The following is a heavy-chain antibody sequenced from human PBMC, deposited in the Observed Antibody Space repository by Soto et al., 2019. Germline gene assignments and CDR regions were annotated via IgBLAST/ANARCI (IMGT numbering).Heavy chain of an antibody. CDR2: IYYSGST. Sequence: PSETLSLTCTVSGGSISSYYWSWIRQPPGKGLEWIGYIYYSGSTNYNPSLKSRVTISVDTSKNQFSLKLSSVTAADTAVYYCARELDGSSSSEYYFDYWGQGTLVTVSS. CDR3: ARELDGSSSSEYYFDY. CDR1: GGSISSYY. J-gene: IGHJ4*02. V-gene: IGHV4-59*01. D-gene: IGHD6-13*01.